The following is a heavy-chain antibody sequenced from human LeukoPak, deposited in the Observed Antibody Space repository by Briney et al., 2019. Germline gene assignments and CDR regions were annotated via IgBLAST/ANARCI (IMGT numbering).Heavy chain of an antibody. V-gene: IGHV3-21*01. D-gene: IGHD5-12*01. CDR3: ARDPLDSGYDLDY. CDR1: GFTFNSYS. CDR2: ISGSSSYI. J-gene: IGHJ4*02. Sequence: GGSLRLSCAASGFTFNSYSMNWVRQAPGKGLEWVSCISGSSSYIYYADSVKGRFTISRDNAKNSLYLQMNSLRAEDTAVYYRARDPLDSGYDLDYWDQGTLVTVSS.